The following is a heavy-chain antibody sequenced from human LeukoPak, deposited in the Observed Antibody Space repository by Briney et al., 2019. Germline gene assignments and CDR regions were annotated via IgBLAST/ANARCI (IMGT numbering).Heavy chain of an antibody. V-gene: IGHV3-33*01. J-gene: IGHJ4*02. D-gene: IGHD6-19*01. Sequence: PGGSLRLSCAASGFTFSTFGMHWVRQAPGKGPEWVAVIWYDGSKRYYIDFAEGRFTISRDNSRNTLYLQMNSLRAEDTAVYYCARYYSRTSAWSEGGLDQWGQGTLVTVSS. CDR2: IWYDGSKR. CDR1: GFTFSTFG. CDR3: ARYYSRTSAWSEGGLDQ.